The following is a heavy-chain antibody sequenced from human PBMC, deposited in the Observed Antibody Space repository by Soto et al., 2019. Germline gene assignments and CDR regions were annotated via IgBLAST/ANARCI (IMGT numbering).Heavy chain of an antibody. CDR3: ARFEYSSSSGGSYYYGMDV. Sequence: PGESLKISCKGSGYSFTSYWISWVRQMPGKGLEWMGRIDPSDSYTNYSPSFQGHVTISAGKSISTAYLQWSSLKASDTAMYYCARFEYSSSSGGSYYYGMDVWGQGTTVTVSS. CDR1: GYSFTSYW. V-gene: IGHV5-10-1*01. J-gene: IGHJ6*02. D-gene: IGHD6-6*01. CDR2: IDPSDSYT.